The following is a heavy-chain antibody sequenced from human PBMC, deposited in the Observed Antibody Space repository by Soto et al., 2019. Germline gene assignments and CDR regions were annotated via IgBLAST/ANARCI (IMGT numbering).Heavy chain of an antibody. D-gene: IGHD3-22*01. V-gene: IGHV3-73*01. Sequence: GGSLRLSCAASGFTFSGSAMHWVRQASGKGLEWVGRIRSKANSYATAYAASVKGRFTISRDDSKNTAYLQMNSLKTEDTAVYYCTTDYYDSSGQTGDGDAFDIWGQGTMVTVSS. J-gene: IGHJ3*02. CDR1: GFTFSGSA. CDR3: TTDYYDSSGQTGDGDAFDI. CDR2: IRSKANSYAT.